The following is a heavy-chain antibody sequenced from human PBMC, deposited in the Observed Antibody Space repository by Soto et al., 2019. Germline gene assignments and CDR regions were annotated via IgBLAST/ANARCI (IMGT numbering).Heavy chain of an antibody. Sequence: ASVKVSCKASGYTFTGYYMHWVRQAPGQGLEWMGWINPNSGGTNYAQKFQGRVTMTRDTSISTAYMELSRLRSDDTAVCYCARPLGNVGAFDIWGQGTMVTVSS. D-gene: IGHD1-1*01. CDR2: INPNSGGT. CDR1: GYTFTGYY. CDR3: ARPLGNVGAFDI. J-gene: IGHJ3*02. V-gene: IGHV1-2*02.